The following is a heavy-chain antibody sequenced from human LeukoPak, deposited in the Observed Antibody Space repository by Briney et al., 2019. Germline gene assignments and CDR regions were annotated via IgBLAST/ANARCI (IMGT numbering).Heavy chain of an antibody. CDR2: FDPEDGET. CDR3: ATEVGSGSFAWFDP. D-gene: IGHD3-10*01. J-gene: IGHJ5*02. Sequence: ASVKVSCKVSGYTLTELSMHWVRQAPGKGLEWMGGFDPEDGETIYAQKFQGRVTLTEDTSTDTAYMELSSLRSEDTAVYYCATEVGSGSFAWFDPWGQGTLVTVSS. CDR1: GYTLTELS. V-gene: IGHV1-24*01.